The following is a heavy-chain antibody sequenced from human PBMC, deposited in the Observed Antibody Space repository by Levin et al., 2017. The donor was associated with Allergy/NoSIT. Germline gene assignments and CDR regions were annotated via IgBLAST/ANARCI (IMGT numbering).Heavy chain of an antibody. V-gene: IGHV4-59*01. D-gene: IGHD1-14*01. Sequence: PSETLSLTCTVSGGSISSYYWSWIRQPPGKGLEWIGYIYYSGSTNYNPSLKSRVTISVDTSKNQFSLKLSSVTAADTAVYYCARDLDNPGWFDPWGQGTLVTVSS. CDR3: ARDLDNPGWFDP. J-gene: IGHJ5*02. CDR1: GGSISSYY. CDR2: IYYSGST.